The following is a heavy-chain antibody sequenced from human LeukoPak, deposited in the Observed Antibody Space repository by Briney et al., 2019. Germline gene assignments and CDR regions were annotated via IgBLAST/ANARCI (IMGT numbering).Heavy chain of an antibody. V-gene: IGHV3-23*01. CDR3: AQQVGYCSSGSCYFTY. J-gene: IGHJ1*01. Sequence: GGSLRLSCAASGFSFNTYAMSWVRQAPGKGLEWVSAISNTGGSTYYADSVKGRFTISRDKSKNTLSLQMNSLRAEDTAVYYCAQQVGYCSSGSCYFTYWGQGTLATVSS. CDR2: ISNTGGST. D-gene: IGHD2-15*01. CDR1: GFSFNTYA.